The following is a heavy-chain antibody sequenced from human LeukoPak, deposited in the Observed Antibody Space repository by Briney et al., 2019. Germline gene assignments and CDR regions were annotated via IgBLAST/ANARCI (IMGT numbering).Heavy chain of an antibody. Sequence: ASVKVSCKASGYTFTSYYMHWVRQAPGQGLEWMGIINPSGGSTSYAQKFQGRVTMTRDTSTSTVCMELSSLRSEDTAVYYCARATVAGTRGEHDAFDIWGQGTMVTVSS. J-gene: IGHJ3*02. D-gene: IGHD6-19*01. CDR1: GYTFTSYY. CDR3: ARATVAGTRGEHDAFDI. CDR2: INPSGGST. V-gene: IGHV1-46*01.